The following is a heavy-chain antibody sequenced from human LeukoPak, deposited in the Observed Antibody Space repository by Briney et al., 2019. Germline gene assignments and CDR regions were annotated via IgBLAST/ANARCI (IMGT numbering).Heavy chain of an antibody. V-gene: IGHV4-30-2*01. CDR1: GGSISSGGYY. J-gene: IGHJ4*02. CDR2: IYHSGST. Sequence: SETLSLTCTVSGGSISSGGYYWSWIRQPPGKGLEWIGYIYHSGSTYYNPSLKSRVTISVDRFKNQFSLKLSSVTAADTAVYYCARERARPDYWGQGTLVTVSS. CDR3: ARERARPDY.